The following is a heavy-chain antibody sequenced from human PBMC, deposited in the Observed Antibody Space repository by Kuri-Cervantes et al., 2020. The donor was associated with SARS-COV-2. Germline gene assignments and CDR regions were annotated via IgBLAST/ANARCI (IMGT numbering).Heavy chain of an antibody. Sequence: GESLKISCAASGFTVSSNYMSWVRQAPGKGLEWVSVIYSGGSTYYADSVKGRFTISRDNSKNTLYLQLNSLRAEDTAVYYCARRITMVLVAWVYFDYWGQGTLVTVSS. CDR3: ARRITMVLVAWVYFDY. J-gene: IGHJ4*02. CDR1: GFTVSSNY. CDR2: IYSGGST. D-gene: IGHD3-10*01. V-gene: IGHV3-53*01.